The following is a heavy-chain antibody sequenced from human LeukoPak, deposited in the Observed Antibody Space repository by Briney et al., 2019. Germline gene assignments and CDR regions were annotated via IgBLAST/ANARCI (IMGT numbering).Heavy chain of an antibody. J-gene: IGHJ4*02. Sequence: SVKVSCKASGYTFTSHGINWVRQAPGQGLEWMGWISTYNGNTNYAQKLQGRVTMTTDTSTTTAYMELRSMRSDDTALYYCAREGLYNSSGYYFGYWGQGTLVTVSS. D-gene: IGHD3-22*01. CDR2: ISTYNGNT. CDR1: GYTFTSHG. V-gene: IGHV1-18*01. CDR3: AREGLYNSSGYYFGY.